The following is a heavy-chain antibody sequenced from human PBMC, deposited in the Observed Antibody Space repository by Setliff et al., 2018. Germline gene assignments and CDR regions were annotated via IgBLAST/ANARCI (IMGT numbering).Heavy chain of an antibody. CDR1: GYSFTTYW. CDR3: VRHPYYDSSGYYSYFDY. CDR2: LKPGDSGI. J-gene: IGHJ4*02. D-gene: IGHD3-22*01. V-gene: IGHV5-51*01. Sequence: GESLKISCKGSGYSFTTYWIAWVRQMPGKGLEWMGILKPGDSGIRYSPSFQGQVTLSADTSIATAYLHWTSLKASDTAMYYCVRHPYYDSSGYYSYFDYWGQGALVTVSS.